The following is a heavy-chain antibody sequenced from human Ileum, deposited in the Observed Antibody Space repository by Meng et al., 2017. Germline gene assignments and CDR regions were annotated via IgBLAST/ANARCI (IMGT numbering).Heavy chain of an antibody. D-gene: IGHD2-15*01. Sequence: QGQLQEWGPGLVGPSGTLSLTCTVSGGSISSSFYWSWVRQSPGKGLEWIGQIYLAGSPNYNPSLESRVTISVDKSKNQFSLRLTSVTAADTAIFYCVRHGGKYFDSWGQGTLVTVSS. CDR1: GGSISSSFY. J-gene: IGHJ4*02. CDR2: IYLAGSP. CDR3: VRHGGKYFDS. V-gene: IGHV4-4*02.